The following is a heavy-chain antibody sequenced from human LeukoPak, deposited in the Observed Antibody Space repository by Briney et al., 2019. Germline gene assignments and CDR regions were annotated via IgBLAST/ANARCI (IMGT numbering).Heavy chain of an antibody. CDR2: VRGSGGTT. V-gene: IGHV3-23*01. Sequence: GGSLRLSCAASGFTFSSYAMYWVRQAPGKGLEWVSVVRGSGGTTYYADSVKGRFTISRDNAKNTLYLQMNSLRAEDTAVYYCARDHLIAVRGVLDYWGQGTLVTVSS. CDR3: ARDHLIAVRGVLDY. J-gene: IGHJ4*02. D-gene: IGHD3-10*01. CDR1: GFTFSSYA.